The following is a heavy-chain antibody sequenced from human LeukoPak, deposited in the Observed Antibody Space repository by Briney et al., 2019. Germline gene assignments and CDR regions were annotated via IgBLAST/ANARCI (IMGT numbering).Heavy chain of an antibody. Sequence: GGSLRLSCAASGFTFNFYWMSWVRQAPGKGLEWVASIKEDGSEIHYLDSVRGRFTISRDNAKNSLYLEGNSLRAEDTAVYYCAIPPLSGTGSSRPLAGMDVWGQGTTVTVSS. V-gene: IGHV3-7*01. CDR3: AIPPLSGTGSSRPLAGMDV. CDR1: GFTFNFYW. D-gene: IGHD3-10*01. J-gene: IGHJ6*02. CDR2: IKEDGSEI.